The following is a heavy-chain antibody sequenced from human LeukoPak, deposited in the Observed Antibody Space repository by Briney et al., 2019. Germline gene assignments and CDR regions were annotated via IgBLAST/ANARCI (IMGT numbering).Heavy chain of an antibody. D-gene: IGHD6-19*01. V-gene: IGHV1-18*01. Sequence: GASVKVSCKVSGYTLTESSMHWVRQAPGQGLEWMGWVSTYNGNTNYAHNLQGRVTMTTDTSTSTAYMELRSLRSDDTAVYYCARDYSSGWPNFDYWGQGTLVTVSS. J-gene: IGHJ4*02. CDR1: GYTLTESS. CDR2: VSTYNGNT. CDR3: ARDYSSGWPNFDY.